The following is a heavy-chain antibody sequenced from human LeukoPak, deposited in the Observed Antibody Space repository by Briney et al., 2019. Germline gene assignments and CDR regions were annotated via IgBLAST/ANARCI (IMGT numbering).Heavy chain of an antibody. J-gene: IGHJ5*02. Sequence: PGGSLRLSCAASGFTFSSYGMHWVRQAPGKGLEWVAFTRHDGSKEYYADSVKGRFTISGDNSKNTLYLQMNSLRAEDTAVYYCAKGPSGNQFDPWGQGTLVSVSS. CDR3: AKGPSGNQFDP. V-gene: IGHV3-30*02. D-gene: IGHD1-26*01. CDR1: GFTFSSYG. CDR2: TRHDGSKE.